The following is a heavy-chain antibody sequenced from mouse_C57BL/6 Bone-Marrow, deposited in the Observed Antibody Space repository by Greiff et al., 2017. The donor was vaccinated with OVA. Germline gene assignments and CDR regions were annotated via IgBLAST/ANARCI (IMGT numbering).Heavy chain of an antibody. CDR3: THLFFDY. V-gene: IGHV14-4*01. J-gene: IGHJ2*01. D-gene: IGHD1-1*01. CDR1: GFNIKDDY. Sequence: EVMLVESGAELVRPGASVKLSCTASGFNIKDDYMHWVKQRPEQGLEWIGWIDPENGDTEYASKFQGKATITADTSSNTAYLQLSSLTSEDTAVYYCTHLFFDYWGQGTTLTVSS. CDR2: IDPENGDT.